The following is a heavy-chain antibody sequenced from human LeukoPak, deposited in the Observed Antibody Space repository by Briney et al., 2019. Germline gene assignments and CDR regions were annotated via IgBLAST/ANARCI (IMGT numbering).Heavy chain of an antibody. Sequence: SETLSLTCAVSGGSISSYYWSWIRQPPGKGLEWIGHFYYSGSTNYNPSLKSRVTISVDTSKSQFSLNLRSVTAADTAIYYCARDGGYPLGAFDIWGQGTMVTVSS. D-gene: IGHD6-13*01. V-gene: IGHV4-59*01. CDR2: FYYSGST. CDR1: GGSISSYY. CDR3: ARDGGYPLGAFDI. J-gene: IGHJ3*02.